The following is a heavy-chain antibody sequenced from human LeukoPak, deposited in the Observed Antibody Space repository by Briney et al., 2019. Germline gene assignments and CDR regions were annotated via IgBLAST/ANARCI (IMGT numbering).Heavy chain of an antibody. J-gene: IGHJ5*02. Sequence: SETLSLTCTVSGGSISSYYWSWIRQPPGKGLEWVGYIYYSGSTNYNPSLKSRVTISVDTSKNQFSLKLSSVTAADTAVYYCARDLVDDYGDYGGNWFDPWGQGTLVTVSS. V-gene: IGHV4-59*01. CDR1: GGSISSYY. D-gene: IGHD4-17*01. CDR2: IYYSGST. CDR3: ARDLVDDYGDYGGNWFDP.